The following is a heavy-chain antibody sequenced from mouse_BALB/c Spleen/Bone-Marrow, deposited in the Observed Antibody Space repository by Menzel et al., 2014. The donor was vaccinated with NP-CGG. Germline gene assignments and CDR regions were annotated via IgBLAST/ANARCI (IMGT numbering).Heavy chain of an antibody. CDR3: ARREWSSYWYIDV. Sequence: VQLQQSGGGLVQPGGSLKLSCAASGFDFSGYWMTWVRQAPGKGLEWIGEIYPDSSTINYTPSLKDRFLISRDNAKNALYLQMSKVRSEDTALYYCARREWSSYWYIDVWGAGTTVTVSS. CDR2: IYPDSSTI. J-gene: IGHJ1*01. CDR1: GFDFSGYW. D-gene: IGHD1-1*02. V-gene: IGHV4-1*02.